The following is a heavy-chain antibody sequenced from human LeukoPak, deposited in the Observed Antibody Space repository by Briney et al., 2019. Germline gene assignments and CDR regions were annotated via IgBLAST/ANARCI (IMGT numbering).Heavy chain of an antibody. J-gene: IGHJ5*02. D-gene: IGHD6-13*01. V-gene: IGHV4-39*01. CDR1: GDSISSRGYY. CDR2: IYYSGTT. Sequence: SETLSLTCTVSGDSISSRGYYWDWIRQPPGKGLEWIGTIYYSGTTYFNPSLRSRVTISVDTSKNQFSLKLSSVTAADTAVYYCARRYTSSWYLAWGQGTLVTVSS. CDR3: ARRYTSSWYLA.